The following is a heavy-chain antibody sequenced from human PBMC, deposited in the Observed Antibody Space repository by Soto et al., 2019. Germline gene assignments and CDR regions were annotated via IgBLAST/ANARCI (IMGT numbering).Heavy chain of an antibody. CDR3: AKEYGWNYDSSGDDAFDI. Sequence: GGSLRLSCAASGFTFSSYAMSWVRQAPGKGLEWVSAISGSGAGTYYADSVKGRFTISRDDSKNTLYLQMNSLRAEDTAVYYCAKEYGWNYDSSGDDAFDIWGQGTMVTVSS. CDR1: GFTFSSYA. D-gene: IGHD3-22*01. CDR2: ISGSGAGT. J-gene: IGHJ3*02. V-gene: IGHV3-23*01.